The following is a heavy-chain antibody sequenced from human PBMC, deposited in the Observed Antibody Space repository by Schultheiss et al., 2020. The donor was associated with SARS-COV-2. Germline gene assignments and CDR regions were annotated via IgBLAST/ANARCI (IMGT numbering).Heavy chain of an antibody. CDR3: ARNRLPYCGGDCYSSFDY. V-gene: IGHV3-23*01. D-gene: IGHD2-21*02. CDR1: GFTFSSYA. J-gene: IGHJ4*01. CDR2: ISGSGGST. Sequence: GESLKISCAASGFTFSSYAMNWVRQAPGKGLEWVSAISGSGGSTYYADSVKGRFTISRDNSKNTLYLQMNSLRAEDTAVYYCARNRLPYCGGDCYSSFDYCGHGPLVNVSS.